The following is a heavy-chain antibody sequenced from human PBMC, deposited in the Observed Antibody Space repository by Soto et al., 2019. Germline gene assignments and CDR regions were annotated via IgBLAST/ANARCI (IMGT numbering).Heavy chain of an antibody. CDR2: ISSTTNYI. Sequence: EVQLVESGGGLVKPGGSLRLSCAASGFTFTRYSMNWVRQAPGKGLEWVSSISSTTNYIYSGDSMKGRVTLSRDNAKNSLYLEMNSLRAEDTAVYYCARESEDLTSNFDYWGQGTLVTVSS. J-gene: IGHJ4*02. CDR3: ARESEDLTSNFDY. CDR1: GFTFTRYS. V-gene: IGHV3-21*06.